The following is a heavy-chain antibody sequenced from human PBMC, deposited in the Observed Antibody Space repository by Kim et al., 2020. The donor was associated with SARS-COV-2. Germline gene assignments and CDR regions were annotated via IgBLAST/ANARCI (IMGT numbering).Heavy chain of an antibody. Sequence: SETLSLTCAVSGGSISSSNWWSWVRQPPGKGLEWIGEIYHSGSTNYNPSLKSRVTISVDKSRNQFSLKLSSVTAADTAVYYCARDPHYGDYTEFDYWGQGTLVTVSS. CDR3: ARDPHYGDYTEFDY. CDR2: IYHSGST. D-gene: IGHD4-17*01. CDR1: GGSISSSNW. J-gene: IGHJ4*02. V-gene: IGHV4-4*02.